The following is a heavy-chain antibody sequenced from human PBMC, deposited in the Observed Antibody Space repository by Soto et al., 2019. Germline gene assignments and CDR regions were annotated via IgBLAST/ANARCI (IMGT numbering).Heavy chain of an antibody. J-gene: IGHJ4*02. CDR2: ISAYSGNT. CDR1: GYNFRSNG. D-gene: IGHD4-17*01. CDR3: ASWAGQVHDFGGPFDD. Sequence: QVQLVQSGGEVRKPGASVKVSCKASGYNFRSNGISWVRQAPGQGLEWMAWISAYSGNTNYAQSIQGRVTVTRDTSTSTTYMELRSLRSGDTAVYYCASWAGQVHDFGGPFDDGGQGTLVTVSS. V-gene: IGHV1-18*04.